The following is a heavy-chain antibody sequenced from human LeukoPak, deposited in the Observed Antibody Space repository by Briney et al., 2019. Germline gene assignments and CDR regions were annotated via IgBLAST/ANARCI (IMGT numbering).Heavy chain of an antibody. V-gene: IGHV1-3*01. Sequence: WASVKVSCKASEYTFTDYAINWVRQAPGQRLEWMGWINAGNGNTRYSQRFQGRVTITRDTSASTAYMELSSLTSEDTAVYYCVRGRWSATTASYYLDFWGQGTLVTVSS. D-gene: IGHD5-24*01. J-gene: IGHJ4*02. CDR1: EYTFTDYA. CDR3: VRGRWSATTASYYLDF. CDR2: INAGNGNT.